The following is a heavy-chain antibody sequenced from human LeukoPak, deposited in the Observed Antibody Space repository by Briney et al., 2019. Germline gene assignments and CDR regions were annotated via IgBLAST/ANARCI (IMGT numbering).Heavy chain of an antibody. Sequence: PSETLSLTCAVYGGSFSGYYWSWIRQPPGKGLEWIGEINHSGSTNYNPSLKSRVTISVDMSKNQFSLKLSSVTAADTAVYYCARARRTVTTSFDYWGQGTLVTVSS. CDR2: INHSGST. CDR3: ARARRTVTTSFDY. CDR1: GGSFSGYY. V-gene: IGHV4-34*01. J-gene: IGHJ4*02. D-gene: IGHD4-17*01.